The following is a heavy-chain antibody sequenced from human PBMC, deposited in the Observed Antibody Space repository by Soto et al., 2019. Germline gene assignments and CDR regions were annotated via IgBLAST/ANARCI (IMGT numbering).Heavy chain of an antibody. D-gene: IGHD3-16*01. CDR3: AGLLAAFWGEFDF. CDR2: ISGSGRKT. Sequence: GQLLASGGGLVQPGGSLRLSCAASGFTFNTYDMAWVRQAPGKGPEWVSDISGSGRKTNYADSVKGRFTISRDNSKNPLYLHMATPSADDKAIYDCAGLLAAFWGEFDFWGAGTLVTVTS. CDR1: GFTFNTYD. V-gene: IGHV3-23*01. J-gene: IGHJ4*02.